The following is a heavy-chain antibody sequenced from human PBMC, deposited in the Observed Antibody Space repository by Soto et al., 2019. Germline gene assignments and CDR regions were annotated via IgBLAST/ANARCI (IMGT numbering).Heavy chain of an antibody. V-gene: IGHV3-30*03. CDR1: GFTFSSYG. J-gene: IGHJ4*02. CDR2: ISYDGSSK. Sequence: GGSLRLSCAASGFTFSSYGMHWVRRAPGKGLEWVAVISYDGSSKYYADSVKGRFTISRDNSKNTLYLEMNSLRADDTAVYYCTGEVASGYWGQGTLVTVSS. CDR3: TGEVASGY. D-gene: IGHD2-8*02.